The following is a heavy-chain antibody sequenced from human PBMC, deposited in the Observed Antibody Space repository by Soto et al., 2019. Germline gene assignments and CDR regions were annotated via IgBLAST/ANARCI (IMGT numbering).Heavy chain of an antibody. CDR3: ASPLGLGYCSSTSCPDFDY. J-gene: IGHJ4*02. Sequence: GGSLRLSCAASGFTFSSYAMHWVRQAPGKGLEWVAVISYDGSNKYYADSVKGRFTISRDNSKNTLYLQMNSLRAEDTAVYYCASPLGLGYCSSTSCPDFDYWGQGTLVTVSS. D-gene: IGHD2-2*01. CDR1: GFTFSSYA. CDR2: ISYDGSNK. V-gene: IGHV3-30-3*01.